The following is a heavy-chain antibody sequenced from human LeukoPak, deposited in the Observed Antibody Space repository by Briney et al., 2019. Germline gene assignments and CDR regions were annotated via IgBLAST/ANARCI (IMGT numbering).Heavy chain of an antibody. CDR2: IIPIFGTA. CDR3: ASPRYCGGDCYPGPMDV. D-gene: IGHD2-21*02. Sequence: ASVKVSCKASGGTFSSYAISWVRQAPGQGLEWMGGIIPIFGTANYAQKFQGRVTITADESTSTAYMELSSLRSEDTAVYYCASPRYCGGDCYPGPMDVWGQGTTDTVSS. J-gene: IGHJ6*02. V-gene: IGHV1-69*01. CDR1: GGTFSSYA.